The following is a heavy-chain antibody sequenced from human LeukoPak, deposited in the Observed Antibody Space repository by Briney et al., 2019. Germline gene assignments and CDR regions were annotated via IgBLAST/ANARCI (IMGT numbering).Heavy chain of an antibody. CDR1: GYTFTNYG. V-gene: IGHV1-18*01. CDR2: ISIYNGNT. D-gene: IGHD3-3*01. J-gene: IGHJ5*02. CDR3: ARITYDFWSGYYMPDDP. Sequence: ASVKVSCKASGYTFTNYGISWVRQAPGQGLEWMGWISIYNGNTDYAQKLRGRVTMTTDTSTSTAYMELRSLRSDDTAVYYCARITYDFWSGYYMPDDPWGQRTLVTVSS.